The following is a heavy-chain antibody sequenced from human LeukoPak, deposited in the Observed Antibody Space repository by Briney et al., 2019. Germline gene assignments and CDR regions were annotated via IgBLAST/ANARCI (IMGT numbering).Heavy chain of an antibody. J-gene: IGHJ5*02. Sequence: KSSETLSLTCTVSGDSFSYFYWSWIRQPPGKGLEWIGYIYNSGSTNYNPSLKSRVTISVDTSKNQFSLKLSSVTAADTAVYYCARGAYSSGWTYNWFDPWGQGTLVTVSS. CDR2: IYNSGST. CDR3: ARGAYSSGWTYNWFDP. D-gene: IGHD6-19*01. V-gene: IGHV4-59*08. CDR1: GDSFSYFY.